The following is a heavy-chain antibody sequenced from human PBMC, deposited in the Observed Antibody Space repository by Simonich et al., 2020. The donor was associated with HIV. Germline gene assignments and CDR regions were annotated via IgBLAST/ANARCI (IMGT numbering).Heavy chain of an antibody. CDR3: ARDGRKGSSTSCSDY. CDR1: GFTFSSYS. J-gene: IGHJ4*02. CDR2: ISSSSNYI. V-gene: IGHV3-21*01. Sequence: EVQLVESGGGLVKPGGSLRLSCAASGFTFSSYSMNWVRQAPGKGLEWVSSISSSSNYIYYANSVKGRFTISRDNAKNALYREMNSLRAEDTAVYYCARDGRKGSSTSCSDYWGQGTLVNVSS. D-gene: IGHD2-2*01.